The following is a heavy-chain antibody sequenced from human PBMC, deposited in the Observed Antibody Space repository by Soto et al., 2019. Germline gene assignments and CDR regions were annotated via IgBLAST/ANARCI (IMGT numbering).Heavy chain of an antibody. J-gene: IGHJ3*02. V-gene: IGHV4-31*03. CDR3: ARGDYYGSGSYSGPAFDI. Sequence: SETLSLTCTVSGGSISSGGYYWSWIRQHPGKGLEWIGYIYYSGSTYYNPSLKSRVTISVDTSKNQFSLKLSSVTAADTAVYYCARGDYYGSGSYSGPAFDIWGQGTMVTVSS. D-gene: IGHD3-10*01. CDR1: GGSISSGGYY. CDR2: IYYSGST.